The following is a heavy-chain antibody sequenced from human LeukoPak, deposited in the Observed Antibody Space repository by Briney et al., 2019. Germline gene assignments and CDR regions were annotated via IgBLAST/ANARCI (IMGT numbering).Heavy chain of an antibody. CDR3: ARETYYSGSGSGGWLDP. Sequence: GGSLRLSCGASGYNFETYNMHWIRQAPGKGLEWVSSIDGRRGTIYYADAVQGRFTISRDNAKDSLFLQMNSLRAVDTAIYFCARETYYSGSGSGGWLDPWGQGSLVTVSS. CDR2: IDGRRGTI. V-gene: IGHV3-21*01. CDR1: GYNFETYN. D-gene: IGHD3-10*01. J-gene: IGHJ5*02.